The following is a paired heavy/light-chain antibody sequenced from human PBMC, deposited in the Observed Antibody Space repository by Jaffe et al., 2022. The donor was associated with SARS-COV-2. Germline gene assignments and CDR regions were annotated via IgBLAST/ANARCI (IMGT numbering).Light chain of an antibody. J-gene: IGLJ3*02. CDR1: DLRRYF. CDR3: SSRDSSGNHLV. Sequence: SSELTQDPAVSVALGQTVKITCQGDDLRRYFANWYQQKPGQAPVVVIYGKNNRPPGIPDRFSGSSSGNTGSLTITGAQAEDEADYYCSSRDSSGNHLVFGGGTKLTV. CDR2: GKN. V-gene: IGLV3-19*01.
Heavy chain of an antibody. Sequence: QLQLQESVPGLVKPSETLSLTCTVSGGSISSSRHYWDWIRQPPGKGLEWVGSIIYTGSTYYNPSLKSRVTISADTSKNQFSLKLNSVTAADTAVYYCARRLGYCSSVICPPVDSWGQGALVTVSS. CDR3: ARRLGYCSSVICPPVDS. CDR2: IIYTGST. J-gene: IGHJ4*02. V-gene: IGHV4-39*01. CDR1: GGSISSSRHY. D-gene: IGHD2-2*01.